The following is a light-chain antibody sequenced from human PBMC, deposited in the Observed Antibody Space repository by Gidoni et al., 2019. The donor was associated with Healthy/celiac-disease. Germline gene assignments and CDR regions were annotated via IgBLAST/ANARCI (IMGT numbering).Light chain of an antibody. CDR2: AAS. CDR3: QQSYSTPVT. V-gene: IGKV1-39*01. J-gene: IGKJ4*01. CDR1: QSISSY. Sequence: DIQLTPSPSSLSASVGVRVTIPCRASQSISSYLNWYQQKPGKAPKLLIYAASSLQSGVPSRFSGSGSGTDFTLTISSLQPEDFATYYCQQSYSTPVTFGGGTKVEIK.